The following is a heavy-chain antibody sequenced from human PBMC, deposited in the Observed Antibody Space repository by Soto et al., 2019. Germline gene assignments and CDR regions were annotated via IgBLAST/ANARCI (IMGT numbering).Heavy chain of an antibody. J-gene: IGHJ4*02. CDR1: GFTFFTSA. CDR2: IVVGSGKT. V-gene: IGHV1-58*01. Sequence: ASVKVSCKASGFTFFTSAVQWVRQARGQRLEWIRWIVVGSGKTNYAQKFQERVTITRDMSTNTAYMELTSLRSEDTAVYYCAADPYCGGDCYFDNWGQGIMVTVSS. D-gene: IGHD2-21*02. CDR3: AADPYCGGDCYFDN.